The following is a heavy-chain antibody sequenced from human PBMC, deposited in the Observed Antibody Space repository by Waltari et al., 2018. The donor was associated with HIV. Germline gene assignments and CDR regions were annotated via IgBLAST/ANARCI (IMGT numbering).Heavy chain of an antibody. J-gene: IGHJ1*01. CDR3: ARSPRGEQWLAY. CDR2: IYYNGSA. CDR1: VGSISSSSYF. Sequence: QLQLQESGPGLVQPSATLSLTCTVSVGSISSSSYFWGWLRQSPGQGLDWIGSIYYNGSANYNPSLKSRATLSVDTSKNQFSLKLNSVTAADTAVYYCARSPRGEQWLAYWGQGTLVTVSS. V-gene: IGHV4-39*01. D-gene: IGHD6-19*01.